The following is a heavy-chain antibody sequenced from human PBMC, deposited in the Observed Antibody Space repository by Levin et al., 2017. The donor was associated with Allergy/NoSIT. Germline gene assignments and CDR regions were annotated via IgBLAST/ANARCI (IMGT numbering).Heavy chain of an antibody. J-gene: IGHJ4*02. CDR2: IGASGDLT. V-gene: IGHV3-23*01. D-gene: IGHD3-22*01. CDR1: GFSFGDYA. CDR3: SKDGRGGYYSGMPY. Sequence: GESLKISCAGSGFSFGDYAISWVRQAPGKGLQWVAGIGASGDLTYYADSVKGRFTIPRDNFQKTLYLQMNSLRADDTAVYYCSKDGRGGYYSGMPYWGQGTLVTVSS.